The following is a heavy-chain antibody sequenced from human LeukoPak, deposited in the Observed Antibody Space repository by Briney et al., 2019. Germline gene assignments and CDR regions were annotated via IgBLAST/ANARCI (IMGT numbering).Heavy chain of an antibody. CDR3: ARCHGHSCCFDN. CDR1: GFTFSDYY. D-gene: IGHD2-15*01. J-gene: IGHJ4*02. Sequence: PGGSLRLSCAASGFTFSDYYMSWIRQAPGKGLEWVSYISPSGATISYADSVKGRFTTSRDNAKSSLYLQMNSLRAEDTAVYYCARCHGHSCCFDNWGQGTQVTVSS. V-gene: IGHV3-11*01. CDR2: ISPSGATI.